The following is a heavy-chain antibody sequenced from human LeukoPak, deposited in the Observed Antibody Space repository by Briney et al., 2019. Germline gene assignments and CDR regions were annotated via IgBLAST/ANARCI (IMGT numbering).Heavy chain of an antibody. CDR3: SSTGKAQPNCFVP. Sequence: GASVKVSCKPSGYTFTGYYIQWVRQAPGQGLEWMGWINPDSGGTNYAQKFQGRVTMTRDTSISTAYMELSRLRSDDTAVSYCSSTGKAQPNCFVPGGQGTLVTVSS. V-gene: IGHV1-2*02. CDR2: INPDSGGT. CDR1: GYTFTGYY. J-gene: IGHJ5*02. D-gene: IGHD4-23*01.